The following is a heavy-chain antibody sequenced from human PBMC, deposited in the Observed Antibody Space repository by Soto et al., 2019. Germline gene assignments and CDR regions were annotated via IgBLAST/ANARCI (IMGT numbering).Heavy chain of an antibody. J-gene: IGHJ4*02. D-gene: IGHD5-12*01. CDR2: IYYSGST. V-gene: IGHV4-39*01. CDR3: ARQPQRDGYNDY. Sequence: SETLSLTCTVSGGSISSSSYYWGWIRQPPGKGLEWIGSIYYSGSTYYNPSLKSRVTISVHTSKNQFSLKLSSVTAADTAVYYCARQPQRDGYNDYWGQGTLVTVSS. CDR1: GGSISSSSYY.